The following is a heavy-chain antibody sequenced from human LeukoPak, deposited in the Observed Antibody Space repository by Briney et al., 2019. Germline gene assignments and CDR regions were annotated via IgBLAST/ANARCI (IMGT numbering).Heavy chain of an antibody. CDR1: GYTFLSYD. J-gene: IGHJ4*02. V-gene: IGHV1-8*01. Sequence: ASVTVSCKASGYTFLSYDIRWVRPATARGRAWMGWINPNSGNTGYAQKFQGRVTMTRNTSISTAYMELSSLRSEDTAVYYCARDSSITGHSATNDYWGQGTLVTVSS. D-gene: IGHD3-10*01. CDR3: ARDSSITGHSATNDY. CDR2: INPNSGNT.